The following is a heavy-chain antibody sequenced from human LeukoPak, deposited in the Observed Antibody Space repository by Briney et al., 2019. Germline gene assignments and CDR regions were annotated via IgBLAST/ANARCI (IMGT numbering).Heavy chain of an antibody. CDR2: ISSSSSYI. CDR3: ARDRLGGLGIAAAGTPFRYYYYGMDV. Sequence: GGSLRLSCAASGFTFSSYSMNWVRQAPGKGLEWVSSISSSSSYIYYADSVKGRFTISRDIAKNSLYLQMNSLRAEDTAVYYCARDRLGGLGIAAAGTPFRYYYYGMDVWGQGTTVTVSS. D-gene: IGHD6-13*01. J-gene: IGHJ6*02. V-gene: IGHV3-21*01. CDR1: GFTFSSYS.